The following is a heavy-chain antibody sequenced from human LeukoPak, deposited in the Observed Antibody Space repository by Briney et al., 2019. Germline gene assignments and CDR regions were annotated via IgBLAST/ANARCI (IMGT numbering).Heavy chain of an antibody. CDR3: SRSLEY. Sequence: PGGSLRLSCTASGFSFSQYWMDWVRQAPGKGLEWVANINQDGSVKYYVDSVKGCFTISRDNTKNSLSLRMDSLRDDDTAVYYCSRSLEYLGRGTLVTVSS. CDR2: INQDGSVK. CDR1: GFSFSQYW. J-gene: IGHJ4*02. V-gene: IGHV3-7*01.